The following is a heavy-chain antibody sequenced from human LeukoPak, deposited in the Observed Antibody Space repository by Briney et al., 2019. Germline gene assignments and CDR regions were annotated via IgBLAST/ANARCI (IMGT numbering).Heavy chain of an antibody. D-gene: IGHD1-26*01. Sequence: ASVKVSCKASGYTFTGYYMHWVRQAPGQGLEWMGWINPNSGGTNYAQKFQGRVTMTRDTSISTAYMELSRLRSDDTAVYYCARLYSGSYSPFDYWGQGTLVTVSS. CDR1: GYTFTGYY. J-gene: IGHJ4*02. CDR2: INPNSGGT. V-gene: IGHV1-2*02. CDR3: ARLYSGSYSPFDY.